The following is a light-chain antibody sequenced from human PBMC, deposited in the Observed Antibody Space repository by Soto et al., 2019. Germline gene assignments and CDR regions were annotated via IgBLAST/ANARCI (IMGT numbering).Light chain of an antibody. V-gene: IGLV2-11*01. CDR3: CSYAGRPRYV. CDR1: SSDVGGYNY. Sequence: QSALTQPRSVSGSPGQSVTISCTGTSSDVGGYNYVSWYQQHPGKAPKVMIYDVSERPSGVPDRFSGSKSGNTASLTISGLQAEDEDDYYCCSYAGRPRYVFGTGTKLTVL. J-gene: IGLJ1*01. CDR2: DVS.